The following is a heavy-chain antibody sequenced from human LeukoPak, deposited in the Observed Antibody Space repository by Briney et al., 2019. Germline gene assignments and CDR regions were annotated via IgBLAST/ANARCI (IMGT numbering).Heavy chain of an antibody. CDR3: ATVAVIRGVTYFDY. D-gene: IGHD3-10*01. CDR2: LFYSGST. Sequence: SETLSLTCTVSGGSIFSYYWSWIRQPPGKGLEWIAYLFYSGSTDYNPSLESRVTISVDTSKNQFSLKLRSVTAADTAVYYCATVAVIRGVTYFDYWGQGTLVTVSS. J-gene: IGHJ4*02. V-gene: IGHV4-59*01. CDR1: GGSIFSYY.